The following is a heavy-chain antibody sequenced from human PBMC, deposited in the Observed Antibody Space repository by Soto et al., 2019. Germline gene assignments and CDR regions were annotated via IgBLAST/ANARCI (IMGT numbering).Heavy chain of an antibody. Sequence: ASVKVSCKASGYTFTSYGISWVRQAPGQGLEWMGWISAYNGNTNYAQKLQGRVTMTTDTSTSTAYMELRSLRSDDTAVYYCARSRDYYDSSCTDYWGQGTLVTVSS. CDR1: GYTFTSYG. CDR2: ISAYNGNT. CDR3: ARSRDYYDSSCTDY. V-gene: IGHV1-18*01. D-gene: IGHD3-22*01. J-gene: IGHJ4*02.